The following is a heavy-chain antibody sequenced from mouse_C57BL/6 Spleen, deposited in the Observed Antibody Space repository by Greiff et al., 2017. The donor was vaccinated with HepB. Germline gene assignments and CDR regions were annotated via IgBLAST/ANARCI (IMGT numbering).Heavy chain of an antibody. J-gene: IGHJ4*01. CDR1: GYTFTDYE. CDR2: IDPETGGT. D-gene: IGHD1-1*01. Sequence: QVQLKQSGAELVRPGASVTLSCKASGYTFTDYEMHWVKQTPVHGLEWIGAIDPETGGTAYNQKFKGKAILTADKSSSTAYMELRSLTSEDSAVYYCTRGGDYGDYYAMDYWGQGTSVTVSS. V-gene: IGHV1-15*01. CDR3: TRGGDYGDYYAMDY.